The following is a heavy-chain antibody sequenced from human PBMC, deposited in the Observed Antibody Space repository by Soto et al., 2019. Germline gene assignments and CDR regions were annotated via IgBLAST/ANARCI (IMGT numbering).Heavy chain of an antibody. V-gene: IGHV5-51*01. CDR1: GGNFISYW. CDR2: IYPGDSDT. D-gene: IGHD3-9*01. Sequence: KGGGGNFISYWIGWVRQMPGKGLEWMGIIYPGDSDTRYSPSFQGQVTISADKSISTAYLQWSSLKASDTAMYYCATRMGVHPILRYFDWLHYDYWGQGTLVTV. CDR3: ATRMGVHPILRYFDWLHYDY. J-gene: IGHJ4*02.